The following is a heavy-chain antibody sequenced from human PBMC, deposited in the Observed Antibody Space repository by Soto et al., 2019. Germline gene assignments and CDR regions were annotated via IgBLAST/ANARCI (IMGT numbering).Heavy chain of an antibody. CDR2: IYSSGST. CDR3: ARGQRSPDWFYX. J-gene: IGHJ5*02. Sequence: TSETLSLTCTISGGAIGSHYWTWIRQPAGKGLEWIVRIYSSGSTQYNPSLQSLVTMSLDTSKDPFSLRLESVTAADTAVYYCARGQRSPDWFYXWGQGTLFTVSX. CDR1: GGAIGSHY. V-gene: IGHV4-4*07.